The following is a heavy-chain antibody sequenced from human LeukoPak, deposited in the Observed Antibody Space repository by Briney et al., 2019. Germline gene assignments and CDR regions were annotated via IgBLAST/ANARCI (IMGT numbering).Heavy chain of an antibody. V-gene: IGHV3-23*01. CDR3: ATGPLWFGELLPDY. CDR2: ISGSGGST. Sequence: GGSLRLSCAASGFTFSSYAMSWVRQAPGRGLEWVSAISGSGGSTYYADSVKGRFTISRDNSKNTLYLQMNSLRAEDTAVYYCATGPLWFGELLPDYWGQGTLVTVSS. D-gene: IGHD3-10*01. CDR1: GFTFSSYA. J-gene: IGHJ4*02.